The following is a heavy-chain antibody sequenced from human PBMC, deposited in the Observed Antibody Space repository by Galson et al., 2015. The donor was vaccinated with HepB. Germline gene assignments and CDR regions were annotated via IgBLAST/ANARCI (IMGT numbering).Heavy chain of an antibody. CDR2: ISGSGGST. Sequence: SLRLSCAASGFTFSSYAMSWVRQAPGKGLECVSAISGSGGSTYYADSVKGRFTISRDNSKNTLYLQMNSLRAEDTAVYYCAKAPMRGICSSTSCYTGGAGDYWGQGTLVTVSS. J-gene: IGHJ4*02. CDR3: AKAPMRGICSSTSCYTGGAGDY. D-gene: IGHD2-2*02. V-gene: IGHV3-23*01. CDR1: GFTFSSYA.